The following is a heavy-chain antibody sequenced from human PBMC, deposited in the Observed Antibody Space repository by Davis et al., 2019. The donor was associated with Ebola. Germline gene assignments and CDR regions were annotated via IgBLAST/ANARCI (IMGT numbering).Heavy chain of an antibody. CDR1: GDSVSSNTAA. Sequence: SQTPSLPRAISGDSVSSNTAAWNWIRQSPSRGLEWLGRTYYRSKWFVDYAVSMKSRMTITSDTSKNHFSLQLSSVTPEDTAVYYCARDPSYDQGYDYWGQGILVTVSS. CDR3: ARDPSYDQGYDY. D-gene: IGHD3-22*01. J-gene: IGHJ4*02. V-gene: IGHV6-1*01. CDR2: TYYRSKWFV.